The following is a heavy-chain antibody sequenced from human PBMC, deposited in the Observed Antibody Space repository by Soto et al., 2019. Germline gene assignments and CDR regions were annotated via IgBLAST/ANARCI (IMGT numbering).Heavy chain of an antibody. CDR3: ARDPGGYDYGDYGGIDAFDI. CDR1: GFTVSSNY. J-gene: IGHJ3*02. CDR2: IYSGGST. V-gene: IGHV3-66*01. D-gene: IGHD4-17*01. Sequence: GGSLRLSCAASGFTVSSNYMSWVRQAPGKGLEWVSVIYSGGSTYYADSVKGRFTISRDNSKNTLYLQMNSLRAEDTAVYYCARDPGGYDYGDYGGIDAFDIWGQGTMVTVSS.